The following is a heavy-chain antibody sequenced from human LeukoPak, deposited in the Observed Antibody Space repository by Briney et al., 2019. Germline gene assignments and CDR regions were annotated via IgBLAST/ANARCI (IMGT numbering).Heavy chain of an antibody. CDR1: GYTFTSYG. Sequence: GASVKVSCKASGYTFTSYGISWVRQAPGQGLEWMGWISAYNGNTNYAQKLQGRVTMTTDTSTSTAYMELRSLRSEDTAVYYCARVPLIAAAGYWFDPWGQGTLVTVSS. CDR2: ISAYNGNT. V-gene: IGHV1-18*01. J-gene: IGHJ5*02. CDR3: ARVPLIAAAGYWFDP. D-gene: IGHD6-13*01.